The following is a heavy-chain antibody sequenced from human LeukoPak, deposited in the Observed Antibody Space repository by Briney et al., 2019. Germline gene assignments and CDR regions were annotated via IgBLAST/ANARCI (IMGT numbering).Heavy chain of an antibody. CDR1: GFTFSSYS. CDR2: ISSSSSTI. D-gene: IGHD2-8*01. V-gene: IGHV3-48*01. Sequence: GGSLRLSCAASGFTFSSYSMNWVRRAPGKGLEWVSYISSSSSTIYYADSVKGRFTISRDNAKNSLYLQMNSLRAEDTAVYYCARAERYCTNGVCFDGDYWGQGTLVTVSS. J-gene: IGHJ4*02. CDR3: ARAERYCTNGVCFDGDY.